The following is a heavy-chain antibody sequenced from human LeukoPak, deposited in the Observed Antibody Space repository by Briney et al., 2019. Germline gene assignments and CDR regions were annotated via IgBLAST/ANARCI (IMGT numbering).Heavy chain of an antibody. V-gene: IGHV4-59*08. CDR2: VYYSGST. D-gene: IGHD5-24*01. CDR3: ARLDGYNSDY. J-gene: IGHJ4*02. CDR1: GGSISSYY. Sequence: SETLSLTCTVSGGSISSYYWSWIRQPPGKGLEWIGYVYYSGSTNYNPSLKSRVTISVDTSKNQFSLKLSSVTAADTAVYYCARLDGYNSDYWGQGTLVTVSS.